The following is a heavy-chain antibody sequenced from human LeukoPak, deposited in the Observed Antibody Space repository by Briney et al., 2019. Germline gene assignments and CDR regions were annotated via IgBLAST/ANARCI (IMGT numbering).Heavy chain of an antibody. V-gene: IGHV3-33*08. CDR2: IWYDGSNK. J-gene: IGHJ4*02. CDR3: ARGSYYYDSTRPFDY. D-gene: IGHD3-22*01. Sequence: GGSLRLSCAASEFTFSTYNMHWVRQAPGKGLEWVAVIWYDGSNKYYADSVKGRFTISRDNSKNTLYLQMNSLRAEDTAVYYCARGSYYYDSTRPFDYWGQGTLVTVSS. CDR1: EFTFSTYN.